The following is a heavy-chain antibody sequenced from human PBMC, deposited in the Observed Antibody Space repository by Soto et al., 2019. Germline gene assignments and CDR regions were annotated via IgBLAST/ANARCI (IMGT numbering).Heavy chain of an antibody. J-gene: IGHJ4*02. D-gene: IGHD3-22*01. Sequence: GGSLRLSCAASGFTFSSYAMSWVRQAPGKGLEWVSAISGSGGSTYYADSVKGRFTISRDNSKNTLYLQMNSLRAEDTAVYYCAKDPNYYYDSSGYYHFDYWGQGTLVTVSS. V-gene: IGHV3-23*01. CDR1: GFTFSSYA. CDR3: AKDPNYYYDSSGYYHFDY. CDR2: ISGSGGST.